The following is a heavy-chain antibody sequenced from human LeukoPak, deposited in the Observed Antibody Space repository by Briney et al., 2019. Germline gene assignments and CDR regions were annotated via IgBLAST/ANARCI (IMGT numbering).Heavy chain of an antibody. Sequence: PSETLSLTCPVSGYSIASGYLWGWIRQTPEKGLEWIATIYHSGRTYYNLSLKSRVTISMDTSRNQFSLKVTSVTAAETALYFCARGGPWELSHRDYFDYWGQGTLVTVSS. V-gene: IGHV4-38-2*01. J-gene: IGHJ4*02. CDR3: ARGGPWELSHRDYFDY. CDR1: GYSIASGYL. D-gene: IGHD1-26*01. CDR2: IYHSGRT.